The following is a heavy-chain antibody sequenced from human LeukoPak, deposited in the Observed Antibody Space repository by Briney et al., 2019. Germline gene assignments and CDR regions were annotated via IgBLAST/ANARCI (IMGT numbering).Heavy chain of an antibody. Sequence: ASVKVSCKASGYTFTSYDINWVRQAPGQGLEWMGWMNPNSANTGYAQKFQGRVTITADKSTSTAYMELSSLRSEDTAVYYCAAAADGYCSSTSCYTPPYYYYGMDVWGQGTTVTVSS. V-gene: IGHV1-8*01. D-gene: IGHD2-2*02. CDR1: GYTFTSYD. CDR2: MNPNSANT. J-gene: IGHJ6*02. CDR3: AAAADGYCSSTSCYTPPYYYYGMDV.